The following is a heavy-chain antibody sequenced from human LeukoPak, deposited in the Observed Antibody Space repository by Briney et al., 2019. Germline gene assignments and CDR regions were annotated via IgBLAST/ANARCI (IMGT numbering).Heavy chain of an antibody. V-gene: IGHV3-33*06. Sequence: GGSLRLSCAASGFTFSSYGMHWVRQAPGKGLEWVAVIWYDGSNKYYADSVKGRFTISRDNSKNTLYLQMNSLRAEDTAVYYCAKEGRAVPAALRNIWFHPWGQGTLVTVSS. CDR1: GFTFSSYG. CDR3: AKEGRAVPAALRNIWFHP. D-gene: IGHD2-2*01. J-gene: IGHJ5*02. CDR2: IWYDGSNK.